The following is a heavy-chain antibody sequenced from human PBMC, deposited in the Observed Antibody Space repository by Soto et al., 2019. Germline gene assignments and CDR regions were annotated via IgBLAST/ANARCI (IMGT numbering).Heavy chain of an antibody. Sequence: QVQLVQSGAEVKKPGSSVKVSCKASGGTFSSYGISWVRQAPGQGLEWMGGIIPIFGTANYAQKFQGRVTITADESTSTAYMELSSLRSEDTAVYYCALPALLVYCSGGSCPGFDYWGQGTLVTVSS. D-gene: IGHD2-15*01. CDR1: GGTFSSYG. V-gene: IGHV1-69*01. CDR3: ALPALLVYCSGGSCPGFDY. J-gene: IGHJ4*02. CDR2: IIPIFGTA.